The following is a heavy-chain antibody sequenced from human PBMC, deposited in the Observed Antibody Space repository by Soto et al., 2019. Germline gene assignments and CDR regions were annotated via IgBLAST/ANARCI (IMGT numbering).Heavy chain of an antibody. CDR1: GFTFSSYW. CDR2: IKQDGSEG. D-gene: IGHD3-10*01. CDR3: AREGRGVYIDY. J-gene: IGHJ4*02. Sequence: EVQLVDSGGGLVHPGGSLRLSCAASGFTFSSYWMSWVRQAPGKGLEWVANIKQDGSEGFYVDSVKGRFTISRDNAKNSLYLQMNSLRAEDTAVYYCAREGRGVYIDYWGQGTPVTVSS. V-gene: IGHV3-7*01.